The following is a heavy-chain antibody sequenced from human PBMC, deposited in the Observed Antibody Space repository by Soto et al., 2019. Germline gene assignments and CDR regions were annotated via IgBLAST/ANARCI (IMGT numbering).Heavy chain of an antibody. CDR3: ARDPYYYDSSGYGVNYGMDV. J-gene: IGHJ6*02. D-gene: IGHD3-22*01. V-gene: IGHV4-59*01. Sequence: SETLSLTCTVSGGSISSYYWSWIRQPPGKGLEWIGYIYYSGNTNYNPSLKSRVTISVDTSKNQFSLKLSSVTAADTAVYYCARDPYYYDSSGYGVNYGMDVGGQGTTVTVSS. CDR2: IYYSGNT. CDR1: GGSISSYY.